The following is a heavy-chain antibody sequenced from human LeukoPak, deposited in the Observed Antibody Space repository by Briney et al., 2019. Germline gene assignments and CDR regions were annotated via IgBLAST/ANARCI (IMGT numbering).Heavy chain of an antibody. J-gene: IGHJ1*01. CDR3: ARVPLHDRNDYYYPH. CDR1: GYTFTSYG. CDR2: ISAYNGNT. Sequence: ASVKVSCKASGYTFTSYGISWVRQAPGQGLECMGWISAYNGNTNYAQKFQGRVTMTTDTSTSTAYMELRSLRSEDTAVYYCARVPLHDRNDYYYPHWGQGTVVTVSS. V-gene: IGHV1-18*01. D-gene: IGHD3-22*01.